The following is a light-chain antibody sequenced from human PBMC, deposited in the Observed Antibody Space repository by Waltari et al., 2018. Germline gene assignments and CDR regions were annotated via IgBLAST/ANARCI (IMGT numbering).Light chain of an antibody. V-gene: IGKV1-16*01. Sequence: DILITQSPSSLSAAIGDTVTITCRASRDIYKYLVWYQQKPGKAPRPLIYFASNLETGVPSRFTGSGSGTDYTLTITGLQPEDFATYYCQQQSTYPRTFGLGTKVEI. CDR2: FAS. J-gene: IGKJ1*01. CDR1: RDIYKY. CDR3: QQQSTYPRT.